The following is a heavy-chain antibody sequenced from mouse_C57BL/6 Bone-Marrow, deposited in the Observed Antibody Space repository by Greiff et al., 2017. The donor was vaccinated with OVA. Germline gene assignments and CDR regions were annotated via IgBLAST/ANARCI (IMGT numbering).Heavy chain of an antibody. CDR1: GFTFTDYY. CDR3: AKYSYGSSPLDY. Sequence: EVQLQQSGGGLVQPGGSLSLSCAASGFTFTDYYMSWVRQTPGKALEWLGFIRNKANGYTTEYSASGKGRLTISRDNSQSILYRQMTALRAEDSATYYGAKYSYGSSPLDYWGQGTTLTVSS. CDR2: IRNKANGYTT. D-gene: IGHD1-1*01. V-gene: IGHV7-3*01. J-gene: IGHJ2*01.